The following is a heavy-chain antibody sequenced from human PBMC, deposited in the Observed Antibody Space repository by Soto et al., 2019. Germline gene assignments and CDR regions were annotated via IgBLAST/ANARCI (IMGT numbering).Heavy chain of an antibody. D-gene: IGHD2-15*01. CDR1: GGSFSGYY. J-gene: IGHJ6*02. V-gene: IGHV4-34*01. CDR3: ARGWPVAMDV. CDR2: INHDGTT. Sequence: QVQLQQWGAGLLKPSETLSLTCGVYGGSFSGYYWSWIRQPPGKGLEWIGEINHDGTTNYNSSLKSRVTLSVDTSKFQCSRRVSSVTAADTAVYYCARGWPVAMDVWGQGTTVTVSS.